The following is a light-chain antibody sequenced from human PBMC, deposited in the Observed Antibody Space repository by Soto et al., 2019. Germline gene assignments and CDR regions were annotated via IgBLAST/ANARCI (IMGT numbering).Light chain of an antibody. J-gene: IGKJ5*01. Sequence: DIQMTQSPSTLSGSVGDRVTITCRASQTISSWLAWYQQKPGKAPKLLIYAASSLQSGVPSRFSGSGSGTDFSLTISSLQPEDFATYYCQQANSFPSITFGQGTRLEI. CDR3: QQANSFPSIT. CDR2: AAS. V-gene: IGKV1-12*02. CDR1: QTISSW.